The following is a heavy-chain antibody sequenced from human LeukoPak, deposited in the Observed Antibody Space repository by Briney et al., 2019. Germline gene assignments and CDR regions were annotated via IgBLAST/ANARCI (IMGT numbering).Heavy chain of an antibody. CDR3: ARDGSDSTGYYYAL. CDR1: GFTFSSYV. J-gene: IGHJ4*02. CDR2: ISYDGSNE. Sequence: GRSLRLSCAASGFTFSSYVMHWVRQAPGKGLEWVAIISYDGSNEYYADSVKGRFTISRDNSKNTLYLQMNSLRAADTAVYYCARDGSDSTGYYYALWGQGTLVTVSS. D-gene: IGHD3-22*01. V-gene: IGHV3-30*04.